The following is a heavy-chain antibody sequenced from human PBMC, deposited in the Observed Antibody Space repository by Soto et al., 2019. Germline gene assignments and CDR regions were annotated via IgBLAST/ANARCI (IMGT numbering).Heavy chain of an antibody. V-gene: IGHV3-33*01. Sequence: QVQLVESGGGVVQPGRSLRLSCAASGFTFSSYGMHWVRQAPGKGLEWVAVIWYDGSNKYYADSVKGRFTISRDNSKNTLYLQMNSVRAEDTAVYYCARDRQYSGSRSSFAPNYWGQGTLVTVSS. CDR2: IWYDGSNK. D-gene: IGHD1-26*01. J-gene: IGHJ4*02. CDR1: GFTFSSYG. CDR3: ARDRQYSGSRSSFAPNY.